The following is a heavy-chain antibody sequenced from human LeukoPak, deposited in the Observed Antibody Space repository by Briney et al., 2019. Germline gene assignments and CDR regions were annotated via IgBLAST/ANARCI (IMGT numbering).Heavy chain of an antibody. V-gene: IGHV4-39*01. J-gene: IGHJ4*02. CDR3: ATGYGDYVE. D-gene: IGHD4-17*01. CDR2: IYYSGST. Sequence: PSETLSLTCTVSGGSISSSSYFWAWIRQPPGKGLEWIGSIYYSGSTYYNPSLNSRVTISVDTSKNQFSLKLSSVTAADTAVYYCATGYGDYVEWGQGTLVTVSS. CDR1: GGSISSSSYF.